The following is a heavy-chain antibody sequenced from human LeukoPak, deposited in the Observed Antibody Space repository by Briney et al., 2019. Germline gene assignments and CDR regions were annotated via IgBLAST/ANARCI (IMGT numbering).Heavy chain of an antibody. CDR3: ARAPTVGAALDY. J-gene: IGHJ4*02. D-gene: IGHD4-23*01. CDR2: ISYDGSNK. CDR1: GFTFSSYA. V-gene: IGHV3-30-3*01. Sequence: PGRSLRLSCAASGFTFSSYAMHWVRQAPGKGLEWVAVISYDGSNKYYADSVKGRFTISRDNSKNTLYLQMNSLRAEDTAVYYCARAPTVGAALDYWGQGTLVTVSS.